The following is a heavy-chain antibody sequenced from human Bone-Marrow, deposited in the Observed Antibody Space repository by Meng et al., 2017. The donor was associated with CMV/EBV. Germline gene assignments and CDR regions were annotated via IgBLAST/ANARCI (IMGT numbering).Heavy chain of an antibody. CDR3: ARDHLPTIFGVAPDY. CDR2: ISSGGSTI. D-gene: IGHD3-3*01. J-gene: IGHJ4*02. CDR1: SGSFSGYY. V-gene: IGHV3-11*01. Sequence: LSLTCAVYSGSFSGYYWSWIRQAPGKGLEWVSYISSGGSTIYYAGSVKGRFTISRDNAKNSLYLQMNSLRAEDTAVYYCARDHLPTIFGVAPDYWGPGTLVTVSS.